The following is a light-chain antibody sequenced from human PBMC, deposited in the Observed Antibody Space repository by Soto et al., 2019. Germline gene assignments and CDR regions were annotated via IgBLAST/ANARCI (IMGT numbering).Light chain of an antibody. CDR1: SSDVGGYNY. CDR3: CSYAGYYTLV. J-gene: IGLJ2*01. CDR2: DVS. V-gene: IGLV2-11*01. Sequence: QSALTQPRSVSGSPGQSVTISCTGTSSDVGGYNYVSWYQQHPGKTPKLMIYDVSKRPSWVPDRFSGSKSGNTASLTISGLQAEDEADYYCCSYAGYYTLVFGGGTKLTVL.